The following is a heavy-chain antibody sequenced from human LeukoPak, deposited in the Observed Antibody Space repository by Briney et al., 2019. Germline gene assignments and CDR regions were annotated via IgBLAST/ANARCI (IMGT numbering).Heavy chain of an antibody. CDR1: GYTFTSYG. D-gene: IGHD2/OR15-2a*01. J-gene: IGHJ4*02. V-gene: IGHV1-18*01. Sequence: ASVKVSCKASGYTFTSYGISWVRQAPGQGLEWMGWISAYNGNTNYAQKLQGRVTMTRDMSTSTVYMELSSLRSEDTAVYYCARDREGTTAAYWGQGTLVTVSS. CDR3: ARDREGTTAAY. CDR2: ISAYNGNT.